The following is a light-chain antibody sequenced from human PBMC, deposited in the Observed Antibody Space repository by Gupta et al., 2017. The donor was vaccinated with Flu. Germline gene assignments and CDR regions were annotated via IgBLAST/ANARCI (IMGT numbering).Light chain of an antibody. CDR3: AAWDDTLKGPGV. Sequence: QSVMTQPPSTSGAPGPRVTISRSGRSSDIGSKTVNWYHQPPGTAPKVLIYNNHERPSGVPDRFSASKSGTAASLTIRGLRSEDEAEYYCAAWDDTLKGPGVFGGGTKLTVL. CDR1: SSDIGSKT. CDR2: NNH. V-gene: IGLV1-44*01. J-gene: IGLJ3*02.